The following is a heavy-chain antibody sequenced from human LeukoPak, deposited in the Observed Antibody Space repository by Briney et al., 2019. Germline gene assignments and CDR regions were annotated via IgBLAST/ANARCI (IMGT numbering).Heavy chain of an antibody. Sequence: SETLSLTCTVSGGSISSTSYYWGWIRQPPGKGLEWIGSISYSGSTYYNPSLKSRVTISVDTSKNQFSLKLSSVTAADTAVYYCARDVSSYGPWGQGTLVTVSS. J-gene: IGHJ5*02. CDR1: GGSISSTSYY. D-gene: IGHD5-18*01. CDR3: ARDVSSYGP. V-gene: IGHV4-39*02. CDR2: ISYSGST.